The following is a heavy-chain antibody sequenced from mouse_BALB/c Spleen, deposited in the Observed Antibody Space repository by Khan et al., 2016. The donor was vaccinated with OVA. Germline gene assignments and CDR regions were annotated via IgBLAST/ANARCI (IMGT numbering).Heavy chain of an antibody. CDR3: ARQPYYHYYIMDY. CDR1: GFSLTNYG. D-gene: IGHD2-10*01. CDR2: IWSDGSA. J-gene: IGHJ4*01. V-gene: IGHV2-6-1*01. Sequence: QVQLKESGPGLVTPSQSLSITCTISGFSLTNYGVHWVRQPPGKGLEWLVVIWSDGSANYNSALKSRLSISKDNSKNQVFLKMNSLQTDDTAMYYCARQPYYHYYIMDYWGQGTSVTVSS.